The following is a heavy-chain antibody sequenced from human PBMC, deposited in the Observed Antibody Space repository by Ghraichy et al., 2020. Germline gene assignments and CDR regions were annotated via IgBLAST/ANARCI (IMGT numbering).Heavy chain of an antibody. D-gene: IGHD6-13*01. J-gene: IGHJ4*02. CDR2: IYYSGST. CDR1: GGSISSSSYY. V-gene: IGHV4-39*01. CDR3: ARHGAAAGRMEAYFDY. Sequence: SETLSLTCTVSGGSISSSSYYWGWIRQPPGKGLEWIGSIYYSGSTYYNPSLKSRVTISVDTSKTQFSLKLSSLTAADTAVYYCARHGAAAGRMEAYFDYWGQGTLVTVSS.